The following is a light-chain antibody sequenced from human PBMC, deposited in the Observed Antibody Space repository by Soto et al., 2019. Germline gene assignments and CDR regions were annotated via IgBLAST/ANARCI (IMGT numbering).Light chain of an antibody. V-gene: IGKV1-39*01. CDR3: QQSYSTRYT. CDR1: QSISSS. CDR2: AAS. Sequence: DIQMTQSPSSLSASVGDRVAITCRASQSISSSLNWYQQRPGKAPKLLIYAASSLQSGVPSRFSGSGSGTDFTLTISVLQPEDFATYYCQQSYSTRYTFGQGTKREIK. J-gene: IGKJ2*01.